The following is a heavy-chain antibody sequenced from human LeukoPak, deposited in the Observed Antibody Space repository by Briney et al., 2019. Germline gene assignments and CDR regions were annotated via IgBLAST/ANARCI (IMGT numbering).Heavy chain of an antibody. CDR1: GYTFTGHY. CDR2: INPNSGGT. CDR3: ARDADYGDDGYFQH. J-gene: IGHJ1*01. V-gene: IGHV1-2*02. D-gene: IGHD4-17*01. Sequence: ASVKVSCKASGYTFTGHYMHWVRQAPGQGLEWMGWINPNSGGTNYAQKSQGRVTMTRDTSISTAYMELSRLRSDDTAVYYCARDADYGDDGYFQHWGQGTLVTVSS.